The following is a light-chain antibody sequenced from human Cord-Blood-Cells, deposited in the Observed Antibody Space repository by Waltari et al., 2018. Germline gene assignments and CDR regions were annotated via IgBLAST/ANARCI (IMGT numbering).Light chain of an antibody. Sequence: EIVMTQSPATLSVSPGERATLPCRASQSVSSNLAWYQQQPCQAPRLLIYGASTRATGIPARFSGSGSGTEFTLTISSLQSEDFAVYYCQQYNNWPRTFGQGTKVEIK. CDR1: QSVSSN. CDR3: QQYNNWPRT. CDR2: GAS. V-gene: IGKV3-15*01. J-gene: IGKJ1*01.